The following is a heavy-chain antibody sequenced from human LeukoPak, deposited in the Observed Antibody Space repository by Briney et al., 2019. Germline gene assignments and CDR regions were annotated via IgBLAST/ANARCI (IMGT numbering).Heavy chain of an antibody. V-gene: IGHV4-38-2*02. Sequence: PSETLSLTCTVSGYSISSGYYWGWIRQPPGKGLEWIGSIYHSGSTYYNPSLKSRVTISVDTSKNQFSLKLSSVTAADTAVYYCAREVGVPAAISRRAWFDPWGQGTLVTVSS. CDR1: GYSISSGYY. CDR3: AREVGVPAAISRRAWFDP. J-gene: IGHJ5*02. D-gene: IGHD2-2*02. CDR2: IYHSGST.